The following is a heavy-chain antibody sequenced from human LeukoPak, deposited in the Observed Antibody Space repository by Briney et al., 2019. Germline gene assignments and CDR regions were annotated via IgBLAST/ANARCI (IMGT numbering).Heavy chain of an antibody. D-gene: IGHD5-18*01. J-gene: IGHJ4*02. CDR2: IYYSGST. V-gene: IGHV4-59*01. CDR3: ARSDTALIQGYYFAY. Sequence: PSETLSLTCTVSGGSISSYYWSWIRQPPGKGLEWIGYIYYSGSTNYNPSLKSRVTISVDTSKNQFSLKLSSVTAADTAVYYCARSDTALIQGYYFAYWGQGTLVTVSS. CDR1: GGSISSYY.